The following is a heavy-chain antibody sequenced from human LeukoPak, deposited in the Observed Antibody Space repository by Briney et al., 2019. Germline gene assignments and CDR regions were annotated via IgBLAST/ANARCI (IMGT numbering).Heavy chain of an antibody. J-gene: IGHJ4*02. V-gene: IGHV4-59*01. Sequence: SETLSLTCTVSGGSISSYYWSWIRQPPGKGLEWIGYIYYSGSTNYNPSLKSRVTISVDTSKNQFSLKLSSVTAADTAVYYCARFILPGGVYFDYWGQGTLVTVSS. D-gene: IGHD3-3*02. CDR3: ARFILPGGVYFDY. CDR2: IYYSGST. CDR1: GGSISSYY.